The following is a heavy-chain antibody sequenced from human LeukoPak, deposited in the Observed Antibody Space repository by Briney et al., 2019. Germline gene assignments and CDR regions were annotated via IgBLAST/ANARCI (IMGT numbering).Heavy chain of an antibody. CDR1: GGTFSSYA. CDR3: ARSLNSPDIVVVPAATECNWFDP. CDR2: IIPIFGIA. V-gene: IGHV1-69*04. D-gene: IGHD2-2*01. J-gene: IGHJ5*02. Sequence: ASVKVSCEASGGTFSSYAISWVRQAPGQGLEWMGRIIPIFGIANYAQKFQGRVTITADKSTSTAYMELSSLRSEDTAVYYCARSLNSPDIVVVPAATECNWFDPWGQGTLVTVSS.